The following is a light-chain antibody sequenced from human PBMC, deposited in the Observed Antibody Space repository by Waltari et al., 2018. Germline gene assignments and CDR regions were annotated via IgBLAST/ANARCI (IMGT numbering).Light chain of an antibody. CDR2: EVT. Sequence: QSALTQPPSASGSPRQSVTISCTGSSSDVGGYNFVSWYQQHPGKAPQLMIYEVTKRPSGVPDRFSGSKSGNTASRTFSGLQAEEEADYYCSSFTRSNNWVFGGGTKLTVL. V-gene: IGLV2-8*01. J-gene: IGLJ3*02. CDR3: SSFTRSNNWV. CDR1: SSDVGGYNF.